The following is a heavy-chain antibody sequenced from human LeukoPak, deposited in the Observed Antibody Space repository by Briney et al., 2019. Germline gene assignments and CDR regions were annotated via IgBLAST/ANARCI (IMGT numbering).Heavy chain of an antibody. CDR1: GFTFSSFS. CDR2: INNSGNII. Sequence: GGSLRLSCAASGFTFSSFSMHWVRQAPGTGLECVAYINNSGNIIYYADSVKGRFAISRDNAKNSAYLQMNSLRDGDTAVYYCVRGYFYYMDVWGKGTTVTVSS. CDR3: VRGYFYYMDV. V-gene: IGHV3-48*02. D-gene: IGHD2-21*01. J-gene: IGHJ6*03.